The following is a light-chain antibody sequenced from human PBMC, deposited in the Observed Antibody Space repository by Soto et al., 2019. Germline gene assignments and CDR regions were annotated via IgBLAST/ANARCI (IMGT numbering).Light chain of an antibody. CDR2: NNN. CDR1: SSNIGSTT. V-gene: IGLV1-44*01. J-gene: IGLJ3*02. Sequence: QSVLTQPPSASGTPGQRVTIACSGSSSNIGSTTVKWYQQLPGTAPKLLIYNNNQRPSGVPDRFSGSKSGTSASLAISGRQSEDEADYDCAAWDDSLNGVVFGGGTKLTVL. CDR3: AAWDDSLNGVV.